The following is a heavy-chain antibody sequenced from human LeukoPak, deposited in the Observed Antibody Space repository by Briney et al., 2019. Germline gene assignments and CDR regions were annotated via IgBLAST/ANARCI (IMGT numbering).Heavy chain of an antibody. J-gene: IGHJ3*02. CDR3: ARGGHESRDAFDI. CDR2: ISSNGGST. Sequence: GGSLRLSCAASGFTFSSYAMHWVRQAPGKGLEYVSAISSNGGSTYYANSVKGRFTISRDNSKNTLYLQMGSLRAEDMAVYYCARGGHESRDAFDIWGQGTMVTVSS. CDR1: GFTFSSYA. V-gene: IGHV3-64*01. D-gene: IGHD3-16*01.